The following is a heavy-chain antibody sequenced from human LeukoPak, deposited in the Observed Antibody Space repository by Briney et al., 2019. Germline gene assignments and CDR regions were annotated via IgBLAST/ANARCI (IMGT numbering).Heavy chain of an antibody. CDR3: AREATSGWFYFDH. J-gene: IGHJ4*02. Sequence: GGSLRLSCVASGFSFSDYTMNWFRQVPGEGLEWLSSIESASNYIYYADSVKGRFTISRDNPKNSLFLQMDSLTAEDTAVYYCAREATSGWFYFDHWGQGTLVAV. CDR1: GFSFSDYT. V-gene: IGHV3-21*01. CDR2: IESASNYI. D-gene: IGHD6-19*01.